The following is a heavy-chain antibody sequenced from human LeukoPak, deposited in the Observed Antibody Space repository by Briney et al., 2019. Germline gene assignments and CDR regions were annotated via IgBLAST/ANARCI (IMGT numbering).Heavy chain of an antibody. J-gene: IGHJ4*02. CDR1: GYSFTNYW. CDR2: IYPGDSDT. CDR3: ARHGVVEPFDY. Sequence: GGSLKISCKGSGYSFTNYWIGWVRQKPGKGLEWMGIIYPGDSDTRYSPSFQGQVIISVDKSISTAYLQWSSLKASDTAMYYCARHGVVEPFDYWGQGTLVTVSS. V-gene: IGHV5-51*01. D-gene: IGHD2-2*01.